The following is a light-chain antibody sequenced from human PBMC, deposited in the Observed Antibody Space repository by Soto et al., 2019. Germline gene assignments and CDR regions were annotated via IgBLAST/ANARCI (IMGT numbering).Light chain of an antibody. Sequence: DIQMTQSPSALSASTGDRVTITCQASQVIRNYLNWYQQKPGKDPKLLIYDASKLQTGVPSRFRGSGSGTTFTFIISSLQPEDFAIYYCQQYDKLVTFGQGTKVEMK. J-gene: IGKJ1*01. CDR1: QVIRNY. V-gene: IGKV1-33*01. CDR3: QQYDKLVT. CDR2: DAS.